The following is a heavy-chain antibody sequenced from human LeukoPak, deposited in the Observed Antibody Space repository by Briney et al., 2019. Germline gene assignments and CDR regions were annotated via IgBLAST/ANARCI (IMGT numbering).Heavy chain of an antibody. Sequence: SETLSLTCTVSGGSISSSSYYWGWIRQPPGKGLEWIGSIYYSGSTYYNPSLKSRVTISVDTSKNQFSLKLSSVTAADTAVYYCARHEGVGATTRPNFDYWGQGTLVTVSS. J-gene: IGHJ4*02. CDR2: IYYSGST. D-gene: IGHD1-26*01. CDR1: GGSISSSSYY. V-gene: IGHV4-39*01. CDR3: ARHEGVGATTRPNFDY.